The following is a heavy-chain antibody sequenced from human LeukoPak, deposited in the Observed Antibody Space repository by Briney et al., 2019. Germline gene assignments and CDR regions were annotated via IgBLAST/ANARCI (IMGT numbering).Heavy chain of an antibody. V-gene: IGHV4-4*07. J-gene: IGHJ4*02. CDR1: GGSISSYY. Sequence: SETLSLTCTVSGGSISSYYWSWIRQPAGKGLEWIGRIYTSGSTNYSPSLKSRVTMSVDTSKNQFSLKLSSVTAADTAVYYCARGGRSYYYGSGSYEIDYWGQGTLVTVSS. D-gene: IGHD3-10*01. CDR3: ARGGRSYYYGSGSYEIDY. CDR2: IYTSGST.